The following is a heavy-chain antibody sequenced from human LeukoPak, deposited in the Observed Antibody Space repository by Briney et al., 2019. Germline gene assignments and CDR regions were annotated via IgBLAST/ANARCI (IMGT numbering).Heavy chain of an antibody. CDR3: ARVLLPDYYYDSSESECWYFDL. Sequence: SETLSLTCTVSGDSISSGSSYWSWIRQPPGKGLEWIGEINHSGSTNYNPSLKSRVTISVDTSKNQFSLKLSSVTAADTAVYYCARVLLPDYYYDSSESECWYFDLWGRGTLVTVSS. V-gene: IGHV4-39*07. J-gene: IGHJ2*01. CDR2: INHSGST. CDR1: GDSISSGSSY. D-gene: IGHD3-22*01.